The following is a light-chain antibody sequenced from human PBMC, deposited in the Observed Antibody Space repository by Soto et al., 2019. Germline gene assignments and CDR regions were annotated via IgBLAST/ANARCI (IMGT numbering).Light chain of an antibody. CDR2: DSD. V-gene: IGLV1-51*01. Sequence: QSVLTQPPSVSEAPGQKVTISCSGSSANIGNNYVSWYQQLPGTAPKLVIYDSDKRPSEILDRFSASKSGTSATLDITGLQTGDEADYYCGAWDSSLSVVVFGGGTKLTVL. CDR3: GAWDSSLSVVV. J-gene: IGLJ2*01. CDR1: SANIGNNY.